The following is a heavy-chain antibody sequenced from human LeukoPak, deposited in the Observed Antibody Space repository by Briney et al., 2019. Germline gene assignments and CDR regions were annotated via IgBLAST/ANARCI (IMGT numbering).Heavy chain of an antibody. CDR3: AIFCSGGSCYRSY. Sequence: GASVKVPCKASEYIFSAYALHWVRQAPGQRPEWMGWINPVNGNTQYSQKFLDRVTITRDTSATTAYMELSSLTSQDTALYYCAIFCSGGSCYRSYWGQGTLVTVSS. V-gene: IGHV1-3*01. CDR1: EYIFSAYA. J-gene: IGHJ4*02. D-gene: IGHD2-15*01. CDR2: INPVNGNT.